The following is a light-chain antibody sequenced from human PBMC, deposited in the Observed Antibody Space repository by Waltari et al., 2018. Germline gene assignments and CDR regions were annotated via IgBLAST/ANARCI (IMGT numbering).Light chain of an antibody. CDR3: TSYTSSSIFYV. V-gene: IGLV2-14*03. Sequence: QSALTQPASVSGSPGQSITISSTGTSSHVGGYNYVSWSQQHPVKAPKLMIYDVSKRPSGVSNRFSGSKSGNTASLTISGLQAEDEADYYCTSYTSSSIFYVFGTGTKVSVL. J-gene: IGLJ1*01. CDR2: DVS. CDR1: SSHVGGYNY.